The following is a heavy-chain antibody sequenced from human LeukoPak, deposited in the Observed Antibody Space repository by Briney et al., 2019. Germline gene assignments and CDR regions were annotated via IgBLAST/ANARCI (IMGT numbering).Heavy chain of an antibody. Sequence: SETLSLTCTVSGYSISSGYYWGWIRQPPGKGLEWIGSIYHSGSTYYNPSLKSRVTISVDTSKNQFSLKLSSVTAADTAVSYCARGYSGNPGNYFDYWGQGTLVTVSS. CDR3: ARGYSGNPGNYFDY. D-gene: IGHD1-26*01. V-gene: IGHV4-38-2*02. CDR1: GYSISSGYY. J-gene: IGHJ4*02. CDR2: IYHSGST.